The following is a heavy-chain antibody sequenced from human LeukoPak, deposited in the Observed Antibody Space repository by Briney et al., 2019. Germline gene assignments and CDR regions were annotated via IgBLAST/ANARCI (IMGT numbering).Heavy chain of an antibody. J-gene: IGHJ4*02. CDR3: ARDASGGGIMDY. Sequence: GGSLRLSCAASGFTVSSNYMNWVRQAPGKGLEWVSAMYSDGRTYYAGSVKGRFTISRDKSKNTLYVQMNSLRAEDTAVYFCARDASGGGIMDYWGQGTLVTVSS. V-gene: IGHV3-53*01. D-gene: IGHD3-16*01. CDR1: GFTVSSNY. CDR2: MYSDGRT.